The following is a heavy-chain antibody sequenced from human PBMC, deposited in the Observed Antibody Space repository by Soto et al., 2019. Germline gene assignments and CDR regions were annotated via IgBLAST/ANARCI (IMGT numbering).Heavy chain of an antibody. D-gene: IGHD6-13*01. J-gene: IGHJ4*02. CDR2: VYYSGTT. CDR1: GGSMNYYY. CDR3: ARAGRSCRYVFDS. V-gene: IGHV4-59*01. Sequence: QVLLQESGPGLVQPSETLSLTCTVSGGSMNYYYWSWIRQSPGKGLEWIGYVYYSGTTYYNPSLQSRATISIDTSQNQFSLKLRSVTAADSAIYYCARAGRSCRYVFDSWGRGTLVPVSS.